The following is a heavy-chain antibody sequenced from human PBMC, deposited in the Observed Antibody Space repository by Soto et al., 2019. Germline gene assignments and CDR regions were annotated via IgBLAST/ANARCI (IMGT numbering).Heavy chain of an antibody. CDR1: GGTFSSYA. CDR2: IIPIFGTA. Sequence: QVQLVQSGAEVKKPGSSVKVSCKASGGTFSSYAISWVRQAPGQGLEWMGGIIPIFGTANYAQKFQGRVTXTXAXSXCTAYMELRSLRSEDTAVYYCASPTKPLYYYYGMDVWGQGTTVTVSS. CDR3: ASPTKPLYYYYGMDV. D-gene: IGHD1-1*01. V-gene: IGHV1-69*05. J-gene: IGHJ6*02.